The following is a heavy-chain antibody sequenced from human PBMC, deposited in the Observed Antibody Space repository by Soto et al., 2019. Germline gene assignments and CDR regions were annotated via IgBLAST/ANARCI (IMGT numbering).Heavy chain of an antibody. Sequence: EVQLVESGGGLVKPGGSLRLSCAASGFTLSSYSMNWVRQAPRKGLEWVSYISRSSSDIYYADSVKGRFTISIDNAKNAMNQQMNRLRDEEAAVYAGLSDERKERYLITCGGNRCDHWGQGTLVTVSS. CDR2: ISRSSSDI. CDR3: LSDERKERYLITCGGNRCDH. D-gene: IGHD3-16*01. J-gene: IGHJ5*02. V-gene: IGHV3-21*05. CDR1: GFTLSSYS.